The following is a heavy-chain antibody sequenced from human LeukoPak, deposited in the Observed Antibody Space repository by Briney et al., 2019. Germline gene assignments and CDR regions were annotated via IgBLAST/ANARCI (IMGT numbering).Heavy chain of an antibody. CDR3: ARDRHDFWSGYSYGMDV. J-gene: IGHJ6*02. D-gene: IGHD3-3*01. CDR1: GGSFSGYY. Sequence: PSETLSLTCAVYGGSFSGYYWSWIRQPPGKGLEWIGEINHSGSTNYNPSLKSRVTISVDTSKNQFSLKLSSVTAADTAVYYCARDRHDFWSGYSYGMDVWGQGTTVTVPS. V-gene: IGHV4-34*01. CDR2: INHSGST.